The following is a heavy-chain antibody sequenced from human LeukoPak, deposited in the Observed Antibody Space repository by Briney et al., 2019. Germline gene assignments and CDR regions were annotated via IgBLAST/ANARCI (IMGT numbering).Heavy chain of an antibody. Sequence: PSETLSLTCTVSGGSISFSYWSWIRQPPGKGLEWIGYIYYTGSTNYNPSLRSRVTISVDTSKNQFSLKLSSVTAADTAVYYCASRYDSSGYYYLWGQGTLVTVSS. V-gene: IGHV4-59*08. D-gene: IGHD3-22*01. J-gene: IGHJ5*02. CDR1: GGSISFSY. CDR3: ASRYDSSGYYYL. CDR2: IYYTGST.